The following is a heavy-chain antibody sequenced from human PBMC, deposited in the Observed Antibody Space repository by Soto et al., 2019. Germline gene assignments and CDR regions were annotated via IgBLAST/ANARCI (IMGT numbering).Heavy chain of an antibody. CDR1: GASISSEQS. Sequence: QMKLQESGPGLVKPSETLSLTCAVSGASISSEQSWSWVRQPPGKGLEWIGEIHHSGSTNNNPSLKSRVTMSVDNTKHQLSLTFSSATAADTAVYYCARSFGWYAIDQWGQRTLVIVSS. J-gene: IGHJ4*02. V-gene: IGHV4-4*02. CDR3: ARSFGWYAIDQ. CDR2: IHHSGST. D-gene: IGHD6-19*01.